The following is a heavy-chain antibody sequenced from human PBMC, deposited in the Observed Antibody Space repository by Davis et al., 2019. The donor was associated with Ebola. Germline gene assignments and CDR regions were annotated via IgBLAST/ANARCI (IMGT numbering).Heavy chain of an antibody. J-gene: IGHJ4*02. CDR2: ISPNRGKT. Sequence: ASVKVSCKASGYGFKNYGIHWVRQVPGQGLEWMGWISPNRGKTRYEQKFQGRVTMTTDTSTTTAYMELRNLTSDDTAVYYCARAIAAAWYTGIDDWGQGTLVTVSS. D-gene: IGHD6-13*01. CDR1: GYGFKNYG. V-gene: IGHV1-18*01. CDR3: ARAIAAAWYTGIDD.